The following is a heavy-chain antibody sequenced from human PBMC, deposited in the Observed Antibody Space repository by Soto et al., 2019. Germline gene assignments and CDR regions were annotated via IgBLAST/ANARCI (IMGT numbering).Heavy chain of an antibody. J-gene: IGHJ4*02. D-gene: IGHD6-13*01. CDR2: INPNTGDT. CDR3: TRLGIANAY. Sequence: QVQLVQSGAEVKKPGASVKVSCKASGYTFTGYYIHWVRQAPGQGFAWMGWINPNTGDTNYAQKFQGRVTMTRDTSISTVYMELSRLRYDDTAVYYCTRLGIANAYWGQGTLITVSS. CDR1: GYTFTGYY. V-gene: IGHV1-2*02.